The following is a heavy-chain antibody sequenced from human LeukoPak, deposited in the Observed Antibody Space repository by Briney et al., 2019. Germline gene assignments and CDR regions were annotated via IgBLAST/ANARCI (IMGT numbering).Heavy chain of an antibody. CDR1: GYTFTGYY. J-gene: IGHJ4*02. CDR2: INSNSGGT. Sequence: GASVTVSCKASGYTFTGYYMHWVRQAPGQGLEWMGWINSNSGGTNYAQMLQERVNMTRDTSISTAYMELSRLRSDDTAVYYCAREGVEMATIPDYGGQGTLVTVSS. V-gene: IGHV1-2*02. D-gene: IGHD5-24*01. CDR3: AREGVEMATIPDY.